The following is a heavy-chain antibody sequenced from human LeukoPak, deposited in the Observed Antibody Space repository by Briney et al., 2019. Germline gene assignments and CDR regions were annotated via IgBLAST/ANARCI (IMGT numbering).Heavy chain of an antibody. J-gene: IGHJ4*02. V-gene: IGHV2-5*02. D-gene: IGHD4-11*01. CDR3: AHRGLTTSADFDY. Sequence: SGRTLGIPRQTFRLTCTFSGFSLSPRGVGVGWIRQPPVKALEWLALFYWDDDKRYSPSLKSRLTITKDTPKNQVVLTMPNMDPVDTATYYCAHRGLTTSADFDYWGQGTLVTVSS. CDR1: GFSLSPRGVG. CDR2: FYWDDDK.